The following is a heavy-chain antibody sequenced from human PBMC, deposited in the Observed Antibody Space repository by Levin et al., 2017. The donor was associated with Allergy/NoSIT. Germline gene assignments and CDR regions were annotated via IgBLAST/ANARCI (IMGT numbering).Heavy chain of an antibody. CDR1: FVSISTFF. CDR2: LSARGRP. Sequence: SAPLSLPFFFSFVSISTFFLNFIRHSPCPFLSFLGSLSARGRPTPNPSLKSRVTISVETSKNQLSQKLSSVNAADTAVYYCARSYKKGTDYYYYYMDVWGKGTTVTVSS. CDR3: ARSYKKGTDYYYYYMDV. J-gene: IGHJ6*03. V-gene: IGHV4-59*01. D-gene: IGHD1-7*01.